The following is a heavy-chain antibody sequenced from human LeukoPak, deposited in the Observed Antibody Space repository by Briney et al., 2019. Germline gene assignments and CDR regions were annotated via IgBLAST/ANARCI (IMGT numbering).Heavy chain of an antibody. CDR2: ISSSSSNI. Sequence: AGGSLRRSCAAAGFTFSSYSMNWVGQAQGKGLEGGSSISSSSSNIYYEDSGKGRFTISSDNAKHSLYLQMNSLRAEDTAVYYCARLGGYSKSFDYWGQGTLVTVSS. V-gene: IGHV3-21*01. D-gene: IGHD4-11*01. CDR1: GFTFSSYS. CDR3: ARLGGYSKSFDY. J-gene: IGHJ4*02.